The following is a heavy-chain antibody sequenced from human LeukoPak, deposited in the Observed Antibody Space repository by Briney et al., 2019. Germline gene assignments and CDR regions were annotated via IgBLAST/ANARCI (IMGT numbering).Heavy chain of an antibody. D-gene: IGHD3-3*01. Sequence: ASVKVSCKASGYTFTSYYMHWVRQAPGQGLEWMGIINPSGGSTSYAQKFQGRVTMTRNTSISTAYMELSSLRSEDTAVYYCARGLAYYDFWSGFYHWIPRFFFDYWGQGTLVTVSS. CDR1: GYTFTSYY. CDR2: INPSGGST. CDR3: ARGLAYYDFWSGFYHWIPRFFFDY. V-gene: IGHV1-46*01. J-gene: IGHJ4*02.